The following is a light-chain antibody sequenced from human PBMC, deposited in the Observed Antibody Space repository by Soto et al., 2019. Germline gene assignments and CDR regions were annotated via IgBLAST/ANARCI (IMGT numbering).Light chain of an antibody. V-gene: IGKV1-17*01. CDR2: AAS. CDR3: LQHNSYPIT. CDR1: QSISNW. Sequence: DIQMTQSPSTLSASVGDRVTITCRASQSISNWLAWYQQKPGKAPKRLIYAASSLQSGVPSRFSGSGSGTEFTLTISSLQPEDFATYYCLQHNSYPITFGQGTRLEIK. J-gene: IGKJ5*01.